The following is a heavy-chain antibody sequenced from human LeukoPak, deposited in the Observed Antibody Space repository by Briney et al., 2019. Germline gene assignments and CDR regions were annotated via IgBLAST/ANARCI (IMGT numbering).Heavy chain of an antibody. CDR1: GFTFSDHY. J-gene: IGHJ6*03. CDR2: TSGSGGST. V-gene: IGHV3-23*01. Sequence: GGSLRLSCAASGFTFSDHYMDWVRQAPGKGLEWVSGTSGSGGSTYYADSVKGRFTISRDNSKNTLYLQMNSLRAEDTAVYYCAKTFQWYYMDVWGKGTTVTISS. CDR3: AKTFQWYYMDV. D-gene: IGHD2-8*01.